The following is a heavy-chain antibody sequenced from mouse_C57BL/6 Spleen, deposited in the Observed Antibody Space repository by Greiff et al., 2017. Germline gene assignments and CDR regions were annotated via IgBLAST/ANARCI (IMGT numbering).Heavy chain of an antibody. J-gene: IGHJ2*01. CDR1: GYTFTSYW. CDR3: AREGDFTTVHFDY. D-gene: IGHD1-1*01. Sequence: QVQLKQPGAELVKPGASVKMSCKASGYTFTSYWITWVKQRPGQGLEWIGDIYPGSGSTNYNEKFKSKATLTVDTSSSTAYMQLSSLTSEDSAVYYCAREGDFTTVHFDYWGQGTTLTVSS. V-gene: IGHV1-55*01. CDR2: IYPGSGST.